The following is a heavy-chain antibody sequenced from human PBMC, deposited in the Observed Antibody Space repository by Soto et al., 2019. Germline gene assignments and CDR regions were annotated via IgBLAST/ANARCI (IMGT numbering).Heavy chain of an antibody. Sequence: ASVKVSCKASGYTFISYDINWVRQATGQGLEWMGWMNPNSGNTGYAQKFQGRVTMTRNTSISTAYMELSSLRSEDTAVYYCARGGYDILTGYYNRYYYYGMDVWGQGTTVTVSS. J-gene: IGHJ6*02. CDR1: GYTFISYD. CDR2: MNPNSGNT. CDR3: ARGGYDILTGYYNRYYYYGMDV. D-gene: IGHD3-9*01. V-gene: IGHV1-8*01.